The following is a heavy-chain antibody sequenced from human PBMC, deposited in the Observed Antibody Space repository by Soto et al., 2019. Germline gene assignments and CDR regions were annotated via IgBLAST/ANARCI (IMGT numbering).Heavy chain of an antibody. CDR2: ICSSGSTI. J-gene: IGHJ4*02. Sequence: GGSLRLSCAASGFTFSSHHMNWVRQAPGKGLEWVSYICSSGSTIYYADSVKGRFTTARDNAKNSLYLQMNSLRAEDTAVYYCARGSLIGYSRGDCCYYFDYWGQGTMVTVSS. CDR1: GFTFSSHH. D-gene: IGHD2-15*01. CDR3: ARGSLIGYSRGDCCYYFDY. V-gene: IGHV3-48*01.